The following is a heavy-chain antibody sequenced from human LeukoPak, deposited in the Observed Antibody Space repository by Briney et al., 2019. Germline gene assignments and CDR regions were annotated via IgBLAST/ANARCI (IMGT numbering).Heavy chain of an antibody. D-gene: IGHD2-2*01. CDR2: ISGSGGST. V-gene: IGHV3-23*01. Sequence: PGGSLRLSCAASRFTFSSYAMSWVRQAPGKGLEWVSTISGSGGSTYYADSVKGRFTISRDNSKNTLYLQMNSLRAEDTAVYYCAKCGSAYRDIAVVPAANFDYWGQGTLVTVSS. CDR3: AKCGSAYRDIAVVPAANFDY. J-gene: IGHJ4*02. CDR1: RFTFSSYA.